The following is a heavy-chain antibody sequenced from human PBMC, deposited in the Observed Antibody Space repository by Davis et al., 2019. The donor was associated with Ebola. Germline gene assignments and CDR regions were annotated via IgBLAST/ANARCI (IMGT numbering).Heavy chain of an antibody. V-gene: IGHV4-30-4*07. CDR2: YYYTGST. CDR1: GAFVSSGGYS. D-gene: IGHD3-9*01. Sequence: MPSETLSLTCAVSGAFVSSGGYSWIWIRQPPGKGLEWIGYYYYTGSTYYSPSLRSRVTISVDTSKNLFSLKLTSVTAADTAVYHCARVEEYYDLSTGYFIVGAAHQWGQGILVTVSS. J-gene: IGHJ4*02. CDR3: ARVEEYYDLSTGYFIVGAAHQ.